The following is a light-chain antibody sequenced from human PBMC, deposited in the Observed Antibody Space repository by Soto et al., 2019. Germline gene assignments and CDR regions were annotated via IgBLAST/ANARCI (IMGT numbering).Light chain of an antibody. V-gene: IGKV3-20*01. Sequence: EIVLTQSPGTLSLSPGERATLSCRASQSVSSSYLAWYQQKPGQAPRLLIYGASSRATGIPDRFSGSWSGIDFTLTISRLEPEEFAVYYCQQYGSSPNTFGQGTKLEIK. CDR1: QSVSSSY. CDR3: QQYGSSPNT. CDR2: GAS. J-gene: IGKJ2*01.